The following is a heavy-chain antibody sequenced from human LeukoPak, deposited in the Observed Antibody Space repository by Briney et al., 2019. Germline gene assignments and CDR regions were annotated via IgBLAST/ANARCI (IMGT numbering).Heavy chain of an antibody. CDR1: GFTFDDDG. D-gene: IGHD2-8*01. J-gene: IGHJ4*02. V-gene: IGHV3-9*01. CDR2: MSWNSGNI. Sequence: GGSLRLSCAASGFTFDDDGMHWVRQAPGKGLEWVSSMSWNSGNIGYADSVKGRFTISRDNAKNSLYLQMNSLRAEDTAFYYCAKVRGGGYCTNGVCPIDYWGQGTLVTVSS. CDR3: AKVRGGGYCTNGVCPIDY.